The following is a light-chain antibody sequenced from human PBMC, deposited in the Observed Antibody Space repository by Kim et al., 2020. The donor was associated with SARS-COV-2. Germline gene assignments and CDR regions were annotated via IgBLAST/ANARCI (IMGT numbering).Light chain of an antibody. CDR2: EDN. Sequence: GRTVTISCPRGSGSIVRNRVQWYRQRPGSAPATVIYEDNQRPSGVPDRFSGSKDSSSNSASLTISGLKTEDEADYYCQSFDSNIQVFGGGTKLTVL. CDR1: SGSIVRNR. V-gene: IGLV6-57*03. J-gene: IGLJ2*01. CDR3: QSFDSNIQV.